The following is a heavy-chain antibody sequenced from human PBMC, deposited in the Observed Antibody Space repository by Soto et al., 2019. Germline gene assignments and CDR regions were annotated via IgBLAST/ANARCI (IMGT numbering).Heavy chain of an antibody. CDR2: IYSSGYT. D-gene: IGHD5-12*01. CDR1: GDSISGYY. V-gene: IGHV4-59*01. Sequence: SETLSLTCTVSGDSISGYYWSWIRQPPGKGLEWIGYIYSSGYTNYNPSLKNRGTISVDTPKKQVFLNLRSVTAADTAVYYCARGGGYNFGIDDWGRGILVTVSS. J-gene: IGHJ4*02. CDR3: ARGGGYNFGIDD.